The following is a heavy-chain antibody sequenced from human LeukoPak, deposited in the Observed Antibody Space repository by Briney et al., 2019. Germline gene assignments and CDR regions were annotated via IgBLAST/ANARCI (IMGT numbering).Heavy chain of an antibody. CDR2: IYYSGST. D-gene: IGHD2-2*02. CDR3: ARDHYCSSTSCYILSWWFDP. CDR1: GGSISSGDYY. V-gene: IGHV4-39*07. Sequence: SQTLSLTCTVSGGSISSGDYYWGWIRQPPGKGLEWIGSIYYSGSTYYNPSLKSRVTISVDTSKNQFSLKLSSVTAADTAVYYCARDHYCSSTSCYILSWWFDPWGQGTLVTVSS. J-gene: IGHJ5*02.